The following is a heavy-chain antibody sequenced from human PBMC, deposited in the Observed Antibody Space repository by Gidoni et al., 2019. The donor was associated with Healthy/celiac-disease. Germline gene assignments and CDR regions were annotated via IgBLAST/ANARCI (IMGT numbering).Heavy chain of an antibody. D-gene: IGHD3-10*01. CDR3: ASGGIRGVIHY. J-gene: IGHJ4*02. CDR1: GGSFSGYY. CDR2: INHSGST. V-gene: IGHV4-34*01. Sequence: QVQLQQWGAALSKPSATLSLTCAVYGGSFSGYYWSWIRQPPGKGLEWIGEINHSGSTNYNPSLKSRVTISVDTSKNQFSLKLSSVTAADTAVYYCASGGIRGVIHYWGQGTLVTVSS.